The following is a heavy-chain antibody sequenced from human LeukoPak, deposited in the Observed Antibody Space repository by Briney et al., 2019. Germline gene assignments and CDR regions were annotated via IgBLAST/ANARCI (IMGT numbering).Heavy chain of an antibody. CDR1: GGSISSSGYY. CDR2: INYSGST. V-gene: IGHV4-39*01. CDR3: ASDKGYSNNYFDY. D-gene: IGHD6-13*01. Sequence: PSETLSLTCTASGGSISSSGYYWGWIRQPPGKGLEWIASINYSGSTYYNSSLKSRVTISVDTSRNQFSLKLSSVTAADTALYYCASDKGYSNNYFDYWGQGTLVTVSS. J-gene: IGHJ4*01.